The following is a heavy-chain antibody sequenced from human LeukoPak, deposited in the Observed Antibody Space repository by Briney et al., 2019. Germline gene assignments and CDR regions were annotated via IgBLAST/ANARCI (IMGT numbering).Heavy chain of an antibody. V-gene: IGHV4-59*01. Sequence: SETLSLTCTVSGGSISSYYWSWIRQPPGKGLEWIGYIYYSGSTNYNPSLKSRVTISVDTSKNQFSLKLSSVTAADTAVYYCAREKVAATHDYYYYGMDVWGQGTTVTVSS. D-gene: IGHD2-15*01. CDR2: IYYSGST. J-gene: IGHJ6*02. CDR3: AREKVAATHDYYYYGMDV. CDR1: GGSISSYY.